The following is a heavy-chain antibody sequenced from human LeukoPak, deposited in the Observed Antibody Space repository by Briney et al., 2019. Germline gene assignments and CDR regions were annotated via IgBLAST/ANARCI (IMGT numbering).Heavy chain of an antibody. CDR2: INLDPNTI. CDR3: ARGVSVNKVTTPFDH. CDR1: GFTFSNYR. D-gene: IGHD1/OR15-1a*01. V-gene: IGHV3-48*04. J-gene: IGHJ4*02. Sequence: GGSLRLSCEASGFTFSNYRMHWVRQAPGKGLEWISYINLDPNTIYYADSVKGRFTISRDNAKQSLYLQMNSLRVEDTAIYYCARGVSVNKVTTPFDHWGQGTLVTVAS.